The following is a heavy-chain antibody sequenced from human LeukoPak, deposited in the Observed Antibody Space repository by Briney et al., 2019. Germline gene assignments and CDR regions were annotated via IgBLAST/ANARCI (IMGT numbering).Heavy chain of an antibody. CDR2: TNSDGNDT. CDR1: GFTFRHYW. J-gene: IGHJ6*02. V-gene: IGHV3-74*03. D-gene: IGHD3-10*01. Sequence: GGSLRLSCAASGFTFRHYWIHWVRQAPGKGPVGVSRTNSDGNDTTFADSVKGRFTISRDNAKNTLYLQMNSLRAEDTAVYYCARDRRASMSYNGMDVWGPGTTAIVSS. CDR3: ARDRRASMSYNGMDV.